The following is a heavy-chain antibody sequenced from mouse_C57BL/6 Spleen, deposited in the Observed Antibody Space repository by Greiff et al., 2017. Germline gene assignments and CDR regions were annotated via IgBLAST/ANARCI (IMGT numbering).Heavy chain of an antibody. CDR1: GYAFSSSW. CDR2: IYPGDGGT. J-gene: IGHJ3*01. D-gene: IGHD1-1*01. CDR3: ARDYYGSSYPFAY. V-gene: IGHV1-82*01. Sequence: QVQLQQSGPELVKPGASVKISCKASGYAFSSSWMNWVKQRPGKGLEWIGRIYPGDGGTNYNGKFKGKATLTADKSSSTAYMQLSSLTSEDSAVYFCARDYYGSSYPFAYWGQGTLVTVSA.